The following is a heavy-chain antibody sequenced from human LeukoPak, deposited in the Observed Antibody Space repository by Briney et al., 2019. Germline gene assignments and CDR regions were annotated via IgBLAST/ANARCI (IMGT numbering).Heavy chain of an antibody. CDR1: GDSVSNNSAA. J-gene: IGHJ4*02. CDR3: ARGRSWGESGFDY. Sequence: HSQTLSLTCAISGDSVSNNSAAWNWIRLPPSGGLEWLGRTYYRSKWYNDYAVSVTSRITISPDTSKNQFSLQLKSVTPDDTAVYYCARGRSWGESGFDYWGQGTLVTVSS. V-gene: IGHV6-1*01. CDR2: TYYRSKWYN. D-gene: IGHD6-13*01.